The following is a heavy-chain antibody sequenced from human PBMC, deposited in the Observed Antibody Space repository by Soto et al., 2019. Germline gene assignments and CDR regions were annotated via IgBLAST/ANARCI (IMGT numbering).Heavy chain of an antibody. Sequence: ASVKVSCKASGYTFTGYYMHWVRQAPGQGLEWMGWINPNSGGTNYAQKFQGWVTMTRDTSISTAYMELSRLRSDDTAVYYCTTDLVDYGDNYYYYGMDVWGQGTTVTVSS. CDR1: GYTFTGYY. D-gene: IGHD4-17*01. V-gene: IGHV1-2*04. J-gene: IGHJ6*02. CDR2: INPNSGGT. CDR3: TTDLVDYGDNYYYYGMDV.